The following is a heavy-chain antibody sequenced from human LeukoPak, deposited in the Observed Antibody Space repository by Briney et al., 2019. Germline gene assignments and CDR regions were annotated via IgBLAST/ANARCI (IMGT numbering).Heavy chain of an antibody. V-gene: IGHV3-11*01. J-gene: IGHJ4*02. D-gene: IGHD5-24*01. CDR1: GFTFSDYY. CDR2: ISSSGHTT. Sequence: GSLRLSCAASGFTFSDYYMNWIRQAPGKGLEWVSHISSSGHTTFYADSVKGRFTISRDNAESSLYLQMNNLRAEDTAVYYCAKGPGMATVKRYLDYWGQGTLVTVSS. CDR3: AKGPGMATVKRYLDY.